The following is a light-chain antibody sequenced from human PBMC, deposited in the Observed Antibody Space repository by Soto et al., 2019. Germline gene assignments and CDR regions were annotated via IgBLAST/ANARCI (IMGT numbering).Light chain of an antibody. CDR2: EVS. J-gene: IGLJ1*01. V-gene: IGLV2-14*01. CDR3: SSYTSRSTLDYV. Sequence: QSVLTQPASVSGSPGQSITISCTGTSSDVGGYNYVSWYQQHPGKAPKLMIYEVSNRLSGVSNRFSGSKSGNTASLTISGLQAEDEADYYCSSYTSRSTLDYVFGSGTKLTVL. CDR1: SSDVGGYNY.